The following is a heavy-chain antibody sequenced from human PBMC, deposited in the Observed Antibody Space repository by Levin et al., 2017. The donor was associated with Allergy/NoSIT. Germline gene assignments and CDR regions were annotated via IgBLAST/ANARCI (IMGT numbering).Heavy chain of an antibody. CDR2: ISGSGANT. CDR1: GFTFSTYA. Sequence: PGGSLRLSCAASGFTFSTYAMSWVRQAPGKGLEWVSAISGSGANTYYVDSVKGRFIISRDNAKNTLYLQMSSLRAEDTAVYYCAKEAGAGSGGNYWGQGTLVTVSS. J-gene: IGHJ1*01. V-gene: IGHV3-23*02. D-gene: IGHD4-23*01. CDR3: AKEAGAGSGGNY.